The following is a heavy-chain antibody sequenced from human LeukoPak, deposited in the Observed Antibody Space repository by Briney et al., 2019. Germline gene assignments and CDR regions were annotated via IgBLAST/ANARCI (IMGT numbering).Heavy chain of an antibody. D-gene: IGHD6-19*01. CDR2: IYYSGNT. Sequence: SETLSLTCSVSADSISRSSYFWGWIRQPPGKGLEWIANIYYSGNTFYNPSLKSRVTISLDRSKHQFSLELRSVTAADMAVYYCAAGIEVAAAPFDYWGQGTLVTVSS. CDR1: ADSISRSSYF. CDR3: AAGIEVAAAPFDY. J-gene: IGHJ4*02. V-gene: IGHV4-39*01.